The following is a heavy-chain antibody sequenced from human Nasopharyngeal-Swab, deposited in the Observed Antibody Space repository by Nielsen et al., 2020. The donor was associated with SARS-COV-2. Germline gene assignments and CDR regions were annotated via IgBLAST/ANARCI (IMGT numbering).Heavy chain of an antibody. V-gene: IGHV3-7*01. J-gene: IGHJ6*02. D-gene: IGHD4-17*01. Sequence: GESLKISCAASGFTFSSYWMSWVRQAPGKGLEWVANIKQDGSEKYYVGSVKGRFTISRDNAKNSLYLQMNSLRAEDTAVYYCARVGYDDYPRLYSGMDVWGQGTTVTVSS. CDR3: ARVGYDDYPRLYSGMDV. CDR1: GFTFSSYW. CDR2: IKQDGSEK.